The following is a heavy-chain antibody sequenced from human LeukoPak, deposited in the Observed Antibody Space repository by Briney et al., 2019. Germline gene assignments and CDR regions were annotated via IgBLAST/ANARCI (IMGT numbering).Heavy chain of an antibody. Sequence: GGSLRLSCAASGFTFIRYAMNWVRQAPGKGLEWVSTISANGWSTYYADSVKGRFTISRDNSKDTLSLQMNSLSAEDTAVYYCAKCLEDSGPDGTFDYWGQGTLVTVSS. CDR1: GFTFIRYA. CDR2: ISANGWST. D-gene: IGHD6-13*01. CDR3: AKCLEDSGPDGTFDY. V-gene: IGHV3-23*01. J-gene: IGHJ4*02.